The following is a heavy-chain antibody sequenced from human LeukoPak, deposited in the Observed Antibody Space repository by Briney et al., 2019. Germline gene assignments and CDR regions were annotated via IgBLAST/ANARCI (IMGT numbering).Heavy chain of an antibody. CDR1: GGSFSGYY. D-gene: IGHD3-16*02. V-gene: IGHV4-34*01. CDR2: INHSGST. J-gene: IGHJ5*02. CDR3: ARVMYYDYVWGSYRATYNWFDP. Sequence: PSGTLSLTCAVYGGSFSGYYWSWIRQPPGKGLEWIGEINHSGSTNYNPSLKSRVTISVDTSKNQFSLKLSSVTAADTAVYYCARVMYYDYVWGSYRATYNWFDPWGQGTLVTVSS.